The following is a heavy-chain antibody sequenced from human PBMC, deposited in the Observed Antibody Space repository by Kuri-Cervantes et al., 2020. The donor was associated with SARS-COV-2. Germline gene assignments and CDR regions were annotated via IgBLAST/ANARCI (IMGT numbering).Heavy chain of an antibody. D-gene: IGHD3-3*01. CDR3: ARDSEVWSGSFDI. CDR1: GGSISSYY. Sequence: SETLSLTCTVSGGSISSYYWSWIRQPPGKGLEWIGYIYYSGSTNYSPSLKSRVTISVDTSKNQFSLKLSSVTAADTAVYYCARDSEVWSGSFDIWGQGTMVTVSS. J-gene: IGHJ3*02. V-gene: IGHV4-59*01. CDR2: IYYSGST.